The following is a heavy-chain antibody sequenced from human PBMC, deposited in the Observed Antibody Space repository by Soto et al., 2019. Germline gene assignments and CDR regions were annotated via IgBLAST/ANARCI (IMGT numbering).Heavy chain of an antibody. J-gene: IGHJ4*02. CDR1: GGTFSSYA. D-gene: IGHD3-10*01. CDR2: IIPIFGTA. Sequence: SVKVSCKASGGTFSSYAISWVRQAPGQGLEWMGGIIPIFGTANYAQKFQGRVTITADESTSTAYMDLSSLRSEDTGVYYCARATVLTFQADYWGQGTLVTVS. V-gene: IGHV1-69*01. CDR3: ARATVLTFQADY.